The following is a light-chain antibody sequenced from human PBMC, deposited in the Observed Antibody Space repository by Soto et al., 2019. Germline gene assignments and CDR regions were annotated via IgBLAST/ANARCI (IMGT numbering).Light chain of an antibody. V-gene: IGKV1-9*01. J-gene: IGKJ2*01. Sequence: IQLTQSPASLSASVGARVTITCRASQGISSYLAWYQQKPGKAHKLLIYAASTLQSGVPSRFSGSGSGTDFTLTISSLQPEDFATYYCQQLNSYPQTCGQGTKLEIK. CDR1: QGISSY. CDR2: AAS. CDR3: QQLNSYPQT.